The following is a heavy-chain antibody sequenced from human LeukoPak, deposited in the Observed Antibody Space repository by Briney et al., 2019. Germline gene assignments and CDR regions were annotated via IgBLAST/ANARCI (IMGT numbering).Heavy chain of an antibody. Sequence: PGGSLRLSCAAYGFTFSSYGMHWVRQAPGKGLEWVAVISYDGSNKYYADSVKGRFAISRDNSKSTLYLQMNSLRAEDTAVYYCAKGGVLDYWGQGTLVTVSS. CDR1: GFTFSSYG. D-gene: IGHD2-8*01. CDR2: ISYDGSNK. V-gene: IGHV3-30*18. J-gene: IGHJ4*02. CDR3: AKGGVLDY.